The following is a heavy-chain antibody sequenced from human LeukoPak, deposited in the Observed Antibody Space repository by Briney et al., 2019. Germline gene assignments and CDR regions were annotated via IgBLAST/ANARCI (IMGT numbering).Heavy chain of an antibody. CDR1: GDRLSNNTAA. J-gene: IGHJ5*01. D-gene: IGHD5-12*01. CDR2: TYYRSTRTY. V-gene: IGHV6-1*01. CDR3: GGDSGSGYDLLDS. Sequence: SQTLSLTCAIPGDRLSNNTAAWNWIRHSPTRGLEWLGWTYYRSTRTYQYAPSVEGRITVTPDTSANRFSLQLSSVTPEDTAVYYCGGDSGSGYDLLDSWGQGTLVTVSS.